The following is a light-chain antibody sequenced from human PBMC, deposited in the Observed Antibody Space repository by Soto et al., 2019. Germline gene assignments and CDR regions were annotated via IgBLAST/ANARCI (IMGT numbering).Light chain of an antibody. CDR1: QSVSSY. CDR3: HQRQYWPPIT. CDR2: DAS. V-gene: IGKV3-11*01. Sequence: EIVLTQSPATLSLSPGERATLSCSASQSVSSYLAWYQQKPGQAPRLLISDASNRATGIPARFSGSGSGTDFTLTTSSLEPEDFAVYYCHQRQYWPPITFGQGTRLEIK. J-gene: IGKJ5*01.